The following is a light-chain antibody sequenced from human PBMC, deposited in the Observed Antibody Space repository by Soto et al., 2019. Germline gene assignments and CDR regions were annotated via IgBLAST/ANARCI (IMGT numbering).Light chain of an antibody. Sequence: QSVLTQPPSASGSPGQSVTISCTGTSSDVGGYNYVSWYQQHPGKAPKLMIYGVSKRPSGVPDRFSGSKSGNTASLTVSGLQAEDEADYYCSSYAGSNNLGVFGTGTKVTVL. CDR2: GVS. V-gene: IGLV2-8*01. J-gene: IGLJ1*01. CDR3: SSYAGSNNLGV. CDR1: SSDVGGYNY.